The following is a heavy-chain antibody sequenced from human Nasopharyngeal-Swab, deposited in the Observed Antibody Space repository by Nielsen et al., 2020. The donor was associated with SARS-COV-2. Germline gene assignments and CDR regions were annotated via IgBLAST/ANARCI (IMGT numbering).Heavy chain of an antibody. CDR1: GFTFSSYA. CDR3: AQTSIGMATIRGVLPY. D-gene: IGHD5-24*01. Sequence: GESLKISCAASGFTFSSYAMHWVRQAPGKGLEWVAVISYDGNNKYYADSVKGRFTISRDNSKNTLYLQMNSLRAEDTTVYYCAQTSIGMATIRGVLPYWGQGTLVTVSS. J-gene: IGHJ4*02. V-gene: IGHV3-30-3*01. CDR2: ISYDGNNK.